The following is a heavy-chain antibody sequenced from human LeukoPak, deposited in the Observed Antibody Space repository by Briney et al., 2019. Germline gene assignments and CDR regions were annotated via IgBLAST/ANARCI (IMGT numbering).Heavy chain of an antibody. CDR3: ARDQLRITMIARYYYYGMDV. CDR1: GYTFTSYD. D-gene: IGHD3-22*01. V-gene: IGHV1-8*01. CDR2: MNPNSGNT. J-gene: IGHJ6*02. Sequence: ASVKVSCKASGYTFTSYDINWVRQATGQGLEWMGWMNPNSGNTGYAQKFQGRVTMTRNTSISTAYMELSSLRSEDTAVYYCARDQLRITMIARYYYYGMDVWGQGTTVTVSS.